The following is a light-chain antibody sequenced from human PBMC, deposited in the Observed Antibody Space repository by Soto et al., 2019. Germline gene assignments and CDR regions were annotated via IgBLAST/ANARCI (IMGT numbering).Light chain of an antibody. CDR1: QSISSW. CDR2: DAS. J-gene: IGKJ2*01. Sequence: DIQMTQSPSTLSASVGDRVTITCRASQSISSWLAWYQQKPGKAPKLLIYDASSLESGVPSRLSGSGSGTEFTLTISDLQLDDFATYGCKQHNSYPYTFGRGTKLEI. CDR3: KQHNSYPYT. V-gene: IGKV1-5*01.